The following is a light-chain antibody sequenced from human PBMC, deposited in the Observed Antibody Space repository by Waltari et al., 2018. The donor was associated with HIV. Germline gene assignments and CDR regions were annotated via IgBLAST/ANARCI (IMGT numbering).Light chain of an antibody. CDR1: QTVLTY. V-gene: IGKV1-39*01. Sequence: DIQMTQSPSSLSASVGDSVTSTCRASQTVLTYLNWYNMKPGKAPKLLIYATSNLEGGVPSRFSGSGFGTDFTLTISSLQPEDFATYFCQESYGAPPWTFGQGTTVDVK. J-gene: IGKJ1*01. CDR3: QESYGAPPWT. CDR2: ATS.